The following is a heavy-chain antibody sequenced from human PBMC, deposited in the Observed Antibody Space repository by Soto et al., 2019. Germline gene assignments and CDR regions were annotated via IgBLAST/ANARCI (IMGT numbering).Heavy chain of an antibody. CDR1: GFSFSSYA. D-gene: IGHD6-13*01. CDR3: ARDPLKYDSNWYPNWLGP. Sequence: LRLSCAASGFSFSSYALSWVRQAPGRGLEWVAAITGSGDTTYYADSVRGRFTISRDNSKNTVYLQMNSLRAEDAALYYCARDPLKYDSNWYPNWLGPWGQGTVGTVSS. CDR2: ITGSGDTT. V-gene: IGHV3-23*01. J-gene: IGHJ5*02.